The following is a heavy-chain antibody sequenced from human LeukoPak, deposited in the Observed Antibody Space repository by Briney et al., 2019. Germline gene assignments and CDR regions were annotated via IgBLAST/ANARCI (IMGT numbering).Heavy chain of an antibody. CDR2: INPNSGGT. CDR1: GYTFTGYY. CDR3: VGAAAGHLYYYYGMEV. Sequence: ASVKVSCKASGYTFTGYYIHWVRQAPGQGLEWMGWINPNSGGTDYAQKFQGRVTMTRHTSISTAYMELSRLRSDDTAVYYCVGAAAGHLYYYYGMEVLGQGTTVTVSS. V-gene: IGHV1-2*02. D-gene: IGHD6-13*01. J-gene: IGHJ6*02.